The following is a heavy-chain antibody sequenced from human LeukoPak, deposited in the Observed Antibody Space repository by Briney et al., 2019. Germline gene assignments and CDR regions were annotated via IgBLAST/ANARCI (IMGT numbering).Heavy chain of an antibody. J-gene: IGHJ4*02. V-gene: IGHV4-30-2*01. CDR3: ARLGYGSGSYYNEYFDY. CDR2: IYHSGST. CDR1: GGSISSGGYS. Sequence: SQTLSLTCAVSGGSISSGGYSWSWIRQPPGKGLEWIGYIYHSGSTYYNPSLKSRVTISVDRSKNQFSLKLSSVTAEDTAVYYCARLGYGSGSYYNEYFDYWGQGTLVTVSS. D-gene: IGHD3-10*01.